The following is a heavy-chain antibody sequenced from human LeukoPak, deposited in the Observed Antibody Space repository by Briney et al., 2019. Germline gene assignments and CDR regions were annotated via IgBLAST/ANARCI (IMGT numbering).Heavy chain of an antibody. D-gene: IGHD1-1*01. CDR1: GGSISSSSYY. CDR3: ARRERRYHYYFDY. CDR2: IYYSGST. Sequence: SETPSLTCTVSGGSISSSSYYWGWIRQPPGKGLECIGSIYYSGSTYYNPSLKSRVTISVDTSKNQFSLKLCSVTAADTAVYYCARRERRYHYYFDYWGQGTLVTVSS. V-gene: IGHV4-39*07. J-gene: IGHJ4*02.